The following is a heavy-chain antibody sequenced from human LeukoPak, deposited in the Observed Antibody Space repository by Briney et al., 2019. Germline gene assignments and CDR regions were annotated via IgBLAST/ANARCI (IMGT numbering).Heavy chain of an antibody. J-gene: IGHJ5*02. CDR1: GFTFSHYA. D-gene: IGHD5-12*01. CDR2: LTDSGDAT. CDR3: ARGYSHNSGGWLDP. V-gene: IGHV3-23*01. Sequence: GGPLRLSCAASGFTFSHYAMSWVRQAPGTGLEWVGSLTDSGDATYYAASVKGRLTISRDNSNSTLYLHISALRDEETAVYYCARGYSHNSGGWLDPWGQGTLVTVSS.